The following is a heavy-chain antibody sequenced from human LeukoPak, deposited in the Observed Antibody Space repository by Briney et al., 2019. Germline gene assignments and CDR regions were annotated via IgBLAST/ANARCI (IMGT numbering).Heavy chain of an antibody. CDR3: ARVGSGSYPYFDY. V-gene: IGHV4-30-2*01. CDR2: IYHSGST. CDR1: GGSISSGGYS. Sequence: SETLSLTCAVSGGSISSGGYSWSWIRQPPGKGLEWIGYIYHSGSTYYNPSLKSRVTISVDRSKNQSSLKLSSVTAADTAVYYCARVGSGSYPYFDYWGQGTLVTVSS. D-gene: IGHD1-26*01. J-gene: IGHJ4*02.